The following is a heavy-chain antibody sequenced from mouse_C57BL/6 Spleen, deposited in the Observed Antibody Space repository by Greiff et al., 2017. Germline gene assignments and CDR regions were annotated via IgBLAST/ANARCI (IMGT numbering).Heavy chain of an antibody. D-gene: IGHD1-1*01. CDR2: IYPGDGNT. V-gene: IGHV1-82*01. Sequence: QVQLQQSGPELVKPGASVKMSCKASGYAFTSSWMTWVKQRPGKGLEWIGRIYPGDGNTNYNGKFKGKATLTADKSSSTAYMQLSSLTSEDSAVYCCARLTTVLVVDYWGQGTSVTVSS. CDR1: GYAFTSSW. J-gene: IGHJ4*01. CDR3: ARLTTVLVVDY.